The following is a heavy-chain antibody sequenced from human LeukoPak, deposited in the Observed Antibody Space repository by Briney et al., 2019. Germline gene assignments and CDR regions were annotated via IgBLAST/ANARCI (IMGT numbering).Heavy chain of an antibody. D-gene: IGHD3-22*01. J-gene: IGHJ4*02. CDR2: IYTSGST. V-gene: IGHV4-4*07. CDR1: GGSISSYY. CDR3: ARASYSYDINGWVPFDY. Sequence: PSETLSLTCTVSGGSISSYYWSWIRQPAGKGPEWIGRIYTSGSTNYNPSLKSRVTISGDTSKNQFSLRLSSVTAADTAVYYCARASYSYDINGWVPFDYWGQGTLVTVSS.